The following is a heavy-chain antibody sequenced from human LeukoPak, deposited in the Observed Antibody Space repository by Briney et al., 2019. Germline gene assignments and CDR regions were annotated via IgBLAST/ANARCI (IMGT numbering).Heavy chain of an antibody. V-gene: IGHV1-2*02. CDR3: ARDIAYYYDSSGYYGWFDP. J-gene: IGHJ5*02. Sequence: ASVKVSFKASGYTFTGYYMHWVRQAPGQGLEWMGWINPNSGGTNYAQKFQGRVTMTRDTSISTAYLELSRLRSDDTAVYYCARDIAYYYDSSGYYGWFDPWGQGTLVTLSS. CDR1: GYTFTGYY. D-gene: IGHD3-22*01. CDR2: INPNSGGT.